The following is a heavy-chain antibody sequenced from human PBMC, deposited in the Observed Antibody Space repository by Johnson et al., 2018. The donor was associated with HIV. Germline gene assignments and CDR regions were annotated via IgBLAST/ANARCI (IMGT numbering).Heavy chain of an antibody. V-gene: IGHV3-20*04. CDR2: ISWYGGSA. CDR3: ARESGQAFDV. CDR1: GFTFDDYD. D-gene: IGHD6-25*01. Sequence: VESGGGVERPGGSLRLSCAASGFTFDDYDMSWVRQAPGKGLEWVSGISWYGGSAAYADSVKGRFTISRDNAKNSLYLQMNTLRVEDTAFYYCARESGQAFDVWGQGTMVTVSS. J-gene: IGHJ3*01.